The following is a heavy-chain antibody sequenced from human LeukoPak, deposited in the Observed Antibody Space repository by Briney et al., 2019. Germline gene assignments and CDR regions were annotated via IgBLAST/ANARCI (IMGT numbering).Heavy chain of an antibody. CDR1: GGTFSNYA. CDR3: ARAFGYDILTGYYYY. J-gene: IGHJ4*02. CDR2: IIPMLGRA. Sequence: SVKVSCKASGGTFSNYAINWVRQAPGQGLEWMGGIIPMLGRANYAQKFQGRVTITADKSTSTACMELSSLRSEDTAVYYCARAFGYDILTGYYYYWGQGTLVTVSS. V-gene: IGHV1-69*10. D-gene: IGHD3-9*01.